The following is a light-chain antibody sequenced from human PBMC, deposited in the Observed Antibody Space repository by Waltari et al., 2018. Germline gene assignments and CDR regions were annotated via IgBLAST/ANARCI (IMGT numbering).Light chain of an antibody. V-gene: IGKV1-5*03. CDR2: EAS. J-gene: IGKJ4*01. CDR1: QSIGSS. Sequence: DIQMTQSPSTLSASVGDRVTITCRASQSIGSSLAWYQQKPGKAPKVAIYEASSLESGVPSRFSGSGSGTEFTLTISSLQPDDFATYYCQQCNSYLLTFGGGTKVEIK. CDR3: QQCNSYLLT.